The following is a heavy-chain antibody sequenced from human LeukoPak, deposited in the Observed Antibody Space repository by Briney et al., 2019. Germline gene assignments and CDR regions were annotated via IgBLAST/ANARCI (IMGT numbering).Heavy chain of an antibody. J-gene: IGHJ4*02. V-gene: IGHV3-49*04. CDR2: IRSKAYGGTT. Sequence: QAGGSLRLSCTASGFNFSTYWMTWVRQVPGKGLEWVGFIRSKAYGGTTEYAASVKGRFTISRDDSKSIAYLQMNSLKTEDTAVYYCTSLNSDYSNYSPWGQGTLVTVSS. CDR3: TSLNSDYSNYSP. CDR1: GFNFSTYW. D-gene: IGHD4-11*01.